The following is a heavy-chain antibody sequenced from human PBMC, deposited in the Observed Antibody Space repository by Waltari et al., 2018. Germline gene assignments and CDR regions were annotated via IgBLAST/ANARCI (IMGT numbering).Heavy chain of an antibody. CDR3: AKDLVYNTPGIDV. V-gene: IGHV3-9*01. CDR1: GFRFDDYA. CDR2: IGGNGDNI. J-gene: IGHJ6*02. D-gene: IGHD1-20*01. Sequence: ELLVVESGGHSVRPGESLSLSCTAAGFRFDDYAINWVRQAPGKGLEWVSGIGGNGDNIDYADSVKGRFTISRDKAKNSVFLQMNGLKVEDTARYFCAKDLVYNTPGIDVWGRGTTVIVSS.